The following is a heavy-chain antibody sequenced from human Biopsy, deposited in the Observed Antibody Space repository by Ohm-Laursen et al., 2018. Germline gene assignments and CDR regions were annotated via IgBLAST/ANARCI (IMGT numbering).Heavy chain of an antibody. Sequence: SETLSLTCTVSGVSISDSTYHWGWIRQSPGKGLEWIGNIYYSGNTDYSPSLKSRVTISVDTSNNQFSLKLRSVTAADTAVYYCARQVDFWSGYVDYWGQGTLVAVSS. CDR1: GVSISDSTYH. CDR2: IYYSGNT. D-gene: IGHD3-3*01. CDR3: ARQVDFWSGYVDY. J-gene: IGHJ4*02. V-gene: IGHV4-39*01.